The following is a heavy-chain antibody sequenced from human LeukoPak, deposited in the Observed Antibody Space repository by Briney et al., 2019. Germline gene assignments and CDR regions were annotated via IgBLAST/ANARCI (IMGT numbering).Heavy chain of an antibody. CDR2: INSDGTST. CDR1: GFTFSTYW. D-gene: IGHD6-6*01. J-gene: IGHJ4*02. Sequence: GGSLRLSCAASGFTFSTYWMHWVRHAPGKGLVWVSRINSDGTSTSYADSVKGRLTISRDNAKNTLYLQMNSLRAEDTAVYYCVREYSSPSGRCFVYWGLGTLVTVSS. V-gene: IGHV3-74*01. CDR3: VREYSSPSGRCFVY.